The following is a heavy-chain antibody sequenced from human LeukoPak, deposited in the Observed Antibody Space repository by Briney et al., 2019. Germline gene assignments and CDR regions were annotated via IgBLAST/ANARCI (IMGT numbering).Heavy chain of an antibody. D-gene: IGHD6-19*01. CDR3: GTRGIAVASPSDY. J-gene: IGHJ4*02. CDR2: IYYSGTT. V-gene: IGHV4-39*01. Sequence: SETLSLTCTVSGGSISSSSYYWGWIRQPPGKGLEWIGSIYYSGTTYYNPSHKSRVTISADTSKNQFSLKLTSVTAADTAVYYCGTRGIAVASPSDYWGQGTLVTVSS. CDR1: GGSISSSSYY.